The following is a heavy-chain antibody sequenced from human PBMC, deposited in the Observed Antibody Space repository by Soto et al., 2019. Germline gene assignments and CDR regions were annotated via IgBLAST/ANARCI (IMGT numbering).Heavy chain of an antibody. Sequence: QVQLLQSGAEVKKPGASVKVSCKASGDTFTANYIHWVRQAPGQGFEWLGWISLYSDGTNYAQKFQGRVSMTTDTSTTTAYMELRSLRSDDTAVYYCARVVPGAEAWFGPWGQGTLVTVSS. CDR2: ISLYSDGT. CDR3: ARVVPGAEAWFGP. J-gene: IGHJ5*02. V-gene: IGHV1-2*02. CDR1: GDTFTANY. D-gene: IGHD2-2*01.